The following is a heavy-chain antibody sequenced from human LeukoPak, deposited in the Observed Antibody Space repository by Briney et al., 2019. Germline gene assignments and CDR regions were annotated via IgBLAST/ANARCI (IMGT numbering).Heavy chain of an antibody. D-gene: IGHD2-15*01. J-gene: IGHJ6*04. CDR1: GYTFSNYG. CDR2: IRGDNGNT. Sequence: ASVKVSCKASGYTFSNYGISWVRQAPGQGLEWVGWIRGDNGNTNYAQKFQGRVTMTTETSTSTAYMELGSLGSEDTAVYYCASATLRCSGGSCYEMDVWGKGTTVTVSS. V-gene: IGHV1-18*01. CDR3: ASATLRCSGGSCYEMDV.